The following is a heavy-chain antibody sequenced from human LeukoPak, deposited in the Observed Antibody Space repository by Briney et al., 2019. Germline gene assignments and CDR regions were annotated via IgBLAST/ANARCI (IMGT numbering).Heavy chain of an antibody. J-gene: IGHJ4*02. V-gene: IGHV3-23*01. CDR2: ISGSGDNT. D-gene: IGHD3-16*02. CDR1: GFTFTNYA. Sequence: GGSLRFSCAASGFTFTNYAMCWVRQAPGKGLEWVSAISGSGDNTYYADSVKGRFTISRDNSKNTLYLQMNSLRAEDTAVYYCARDLGYDYVWGSYRYTIQYYFDYWGQGTLVTVSS. CDR3: ARDLGYDYVWGSYRYTIQYYFDY.